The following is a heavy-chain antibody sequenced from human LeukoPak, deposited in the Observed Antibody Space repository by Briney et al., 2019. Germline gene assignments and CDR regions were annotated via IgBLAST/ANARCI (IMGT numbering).Heavy chain of an antibody. CDR2: ISSSSSYI. V-gene: IGHV3-21*01. CDR3: ARGASTAAKYSMDV. D-gene: IGHD2-21*02. J-gene: IGHJ6*02. CDR1: GFTFSSYS. Sequence: PGGSLRLSCAASGFTFSSYSMNWVRQAPGKGLEWVSSISSSSSYIYYADSVKGRFTISRDNAKNSLYLQMNSLRTEDTAVYYCARGASTAAKYSMDVWGRGTAVTVSS.